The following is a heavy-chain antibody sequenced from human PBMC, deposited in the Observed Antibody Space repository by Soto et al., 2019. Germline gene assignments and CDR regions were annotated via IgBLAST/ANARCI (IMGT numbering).Heavy chain of an antibody. CDR3: ARVDQGALAGDAGYFDN. Sequence: QVQLQESGPGLVQPSQTLSLTCTVSGGSINGGSNYWSRIRQQSGKGLEWIGHINYWGNAYYNPSLQSRVTISLDTPKNQFSLKVNAVNDADTAVYYCARVDQGALAGDAGYFDNWGQGALVTVSS. J-gene: IGHJ4*02. CDR2: INYWGNA. CDR1: GGSINGGSNY. D-gene: IGHD2-2*01. V-gene: IGHV4-31*03.